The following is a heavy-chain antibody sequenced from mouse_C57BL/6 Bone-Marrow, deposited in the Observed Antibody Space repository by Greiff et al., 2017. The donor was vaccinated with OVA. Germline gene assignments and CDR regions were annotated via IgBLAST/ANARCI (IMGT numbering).Heavy chain of an antibody. Sequence: QVQLQQPGAELVMPGASVKLSCKASGYTFTSYWMHWVKQRPGQGLEWIGEIDPSDSYPNYNQKFKGKSTLTVDQSSSTAYMQLSSLTSEDSAVYYCAREGAYYSNYGPPWFAYWGQGTLVTVSA. D-gene: IGHD2-5*01. CDR1: GYTFTSYW. CDR2: IDPSDSYP. V-gene: IGHV1-69*01. CDR3: AREGAYYSNYGPPWFAY. J-gene: IGHJ3*01.